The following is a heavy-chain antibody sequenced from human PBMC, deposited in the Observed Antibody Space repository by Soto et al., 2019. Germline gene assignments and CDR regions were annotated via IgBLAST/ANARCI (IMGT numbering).Heavy chain of an antibody. CDR3: ATDRFLEWLNWFDP. J-gene: IGHJ5*02. CDR1: GYTLTELS. D-gene: IGHD3-3*01. CDR2: FDPEDGET. Sequence: GASVKVSCKVSGYTLTELSMHWVRQAPGKGLEWMGGFDPEDGETIYAQKFQGRVTMTEDTSTDTAYMELSSLRSEDTAVYYCATDRFLEWLNWFDPWGQGTLVTVSS. V-gene: IGHV1-24*01.